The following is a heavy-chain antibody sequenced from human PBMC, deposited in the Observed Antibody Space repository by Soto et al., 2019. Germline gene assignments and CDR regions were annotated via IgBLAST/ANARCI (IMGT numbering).Heavy chain of an antibody. D-gene: IGHD3-10*01. CDR3: ERXXXXXWFGELLPHYYYYGXDV. CDR1: GGSFSGYY. J-gene: IGHJ6*02. CDR2: INHSGST. Sequence: QVQLQQWGAGLLKPSETLSLTCAVYGGSFSGYYWSWIRQPPGKGLEWIGEINHSGSTNYNPSLKCRVIITVXTSKDQFSLKLRSMTAADTAVYYCERXXXXXWFGELLPHYYYYGXDVWGQGT. V-gene: IGHV4-34*01.